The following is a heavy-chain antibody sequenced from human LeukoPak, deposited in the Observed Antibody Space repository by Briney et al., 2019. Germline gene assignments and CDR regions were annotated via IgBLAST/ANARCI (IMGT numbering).Heavy chain of an antibody. Sequence: GGSLRLSCAPSGFTFSSYAMHWVRQAPSKGLEWVAVISYNGSNKYYADSVKGRFTISRDNSKNTLYLQMNSLRAEDTAVYYCARDPIAVAGEYSYYYMDVWGKGTTVTVSS. CDR2: ISYNGSNK. CDR3: ARDPIAVAGEYSYYYMDV. V-gene: IGHV3-30*04. J-gene: IGHJ6*03. D-gene: IGHD6-13*01. CDR1: GFTFSSYA.